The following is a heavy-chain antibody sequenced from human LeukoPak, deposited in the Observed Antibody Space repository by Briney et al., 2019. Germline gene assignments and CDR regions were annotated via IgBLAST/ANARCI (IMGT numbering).Heavy chain of an antibody. J-gene: IGHJ6*03. CDR3: ARALDYGGNARYYYYYYMDV. V-gene: IGHV3-23*01. CDR1: GFTFSSYA. Sequence: GGSLRLSCAAYGFTFSSYAMSWVRQAPGKGLEWVSAISGSGGSTYYADSVKGRFTISRDNSKNTLYLQMNSLRAEDTAAYYCARALDYGGNARYYYYYYMDVWGKGTTVTVSS. CDR2: ISGSGGST. D-gene: IGHD4-23*01.